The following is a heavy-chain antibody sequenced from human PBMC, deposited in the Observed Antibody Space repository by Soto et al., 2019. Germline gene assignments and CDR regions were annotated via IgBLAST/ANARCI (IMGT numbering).Heavy chain of an antibody. Sequence: SETLSLTCAVYGGSFSGYYWIWIRQPPGKGLEWIGEINHSGSTNYNPSLKSRVTISVDTSKNQFSLKLSSVTAADTAVYYCAGHSGYDLFDFDYWGQGTLVTVSS. CDR1: GGSFSGYY. CDR2: INHSGST. V-gene: IGHV4-34*01. J-gene: IGHJ4*02. D-gene: IGHD5-12*01. CDR3: AGHSGYDLFDFDY.